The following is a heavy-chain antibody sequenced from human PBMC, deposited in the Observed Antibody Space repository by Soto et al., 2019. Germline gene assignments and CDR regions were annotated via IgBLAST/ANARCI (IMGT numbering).Heavy chain of an antibody. V-gene: IGHV3-23*01. CDR3: ARGDRGGSGSPASYYYSGLDV. CDR1: GFTFSSYA. J-gene: IGHJ6*02. CDR2: VSAGGDMT. Sequence: DVQLLESGGHLVQPGGSLRLSCAASGFTFSSYAMSWVRQAPGKGLEWVSSVSAGGDMTYYSDSVKGRFTISRDNSNNARSLQMNSLRIEDTALYYCARGDRGGSGSPASYYYSGLDVWGQGTTVTVS. D-gene: IGHD3-10*01.